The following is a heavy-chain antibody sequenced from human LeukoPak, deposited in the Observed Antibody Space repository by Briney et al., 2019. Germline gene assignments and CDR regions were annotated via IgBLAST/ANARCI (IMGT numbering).Heavy chain of an antibody. J-gene: IGHJ4*02. V-gene: IGHV4-39*07. Sequence: SETLSLTCTVSGGSISSSSYYWGWIRQPPGKGLEWTGSFYYSGSAYYSPSLKSRVTMSADTSKNQFSLKLTSVTAADTAVYYCAREGGFYRPLDYSGQGTLVTVSS. CDR1: GGSISSSSYY. CDR2: FYYSGSA. CDR3: AREGGFYRPLDY. D-gene: IGHD3-3*01.